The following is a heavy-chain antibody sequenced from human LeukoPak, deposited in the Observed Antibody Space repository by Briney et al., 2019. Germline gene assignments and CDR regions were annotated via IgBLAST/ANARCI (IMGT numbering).Heavy chain of an antibody. J-gene: IGHJ5*02. CDR3: ARENDYGNNWFDP. V-gene: IGHV1-46*01. Sequence: GASVKVSCKASGYSFSSYYMHWVRQAPGQGLEWMGIINLSGDSTTYAQKFQGRVTMTRDTSTRTVYMELSSLRSDDTAVYYCARENDYGNNWFDPWGQGTLVTVSS. CDR2: INLSGDST. D-gene: IGHD4-17*01. CDR1: GYSFSSYY.